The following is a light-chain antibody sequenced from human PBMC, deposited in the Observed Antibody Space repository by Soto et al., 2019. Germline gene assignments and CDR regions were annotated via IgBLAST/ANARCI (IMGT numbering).Light chain of an antibody. V-gene: IGLV9-49*01. Sequence: QSVLTQPPSASASLGASVTLTCTLSSGYSNYKVDWYQQRPGKGPRFVMRVGTGGIVGSKGDGIPDRFSVLGSGLNRYLTIKNSQEDDESDYHCGADHGSGSNFAVYVFGTGTKLTVL. CDR3: GADHGSGSNFAVYV. CDR2: VGTGGIVG. CDR1: SGYSNYK. J-gene: IGLJ1*01.